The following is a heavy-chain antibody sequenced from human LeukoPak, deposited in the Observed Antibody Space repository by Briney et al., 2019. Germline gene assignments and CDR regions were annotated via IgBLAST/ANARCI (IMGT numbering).Heavy chain of an antibody. V-gene: IGHV1-2*02. Sequence: GASVKVSCKTSGYTFTGYYLHWVRQAPGQGLEWMGWINPNNGGTNYAQKFQGRVTMTRDTSLSTVYMELSRLRSDDTAVYYCATQATSGWHFSWGQGTLVTVSS. CDR3: ATQATSGWHFS. CDR1: GYTFTGYY. J-gene: IGHJ5*02. D-gene: IGHD6-19*01. CDR2: INPNNGGT.